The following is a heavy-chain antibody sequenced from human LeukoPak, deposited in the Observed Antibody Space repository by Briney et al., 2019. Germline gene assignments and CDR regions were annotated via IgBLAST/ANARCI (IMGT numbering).Heavy chain of an antibody. CDR2: VSGAGGST. CDR3: AKDASSGTYFDY. D-gene: IGHD1-26*01. V-gene: IGHV3-23*01. CDR1: GFTFSCYD. J-gene: IGHJ4*02. Sequence: GGSLRLSCAASGFTFSCYDMSWVRQAPGKGLEWVSAVSGAGGSTYYADSVKGRFTISRDNSKNTLYLEMNSLRGEDTAVYYCAKDASSGTYFDYWGQGTPVTVSP.